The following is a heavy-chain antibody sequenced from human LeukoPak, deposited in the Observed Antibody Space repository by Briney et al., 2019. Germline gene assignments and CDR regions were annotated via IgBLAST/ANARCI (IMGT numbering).Heavy chain of an antibody. CDR2: IYYGGST. CDR3: ARHSRSGYSGYENAFDI. Sequence: PSETLSLTRSVSGGSISSSSYYWGWIRQPRGKGLELIGNIYYGGSTYYNPSLKSRVTISVDTSKNQFSLKLSSVTAADTAVYYCARHSRSGYSGYENAFDIWGQGTMVTVSS. V-gene: IGHV4-39*01. D-gene: IGHD5-12*01. CDR1: GGSISSSSYY. J-gene: IGHJ3*02.